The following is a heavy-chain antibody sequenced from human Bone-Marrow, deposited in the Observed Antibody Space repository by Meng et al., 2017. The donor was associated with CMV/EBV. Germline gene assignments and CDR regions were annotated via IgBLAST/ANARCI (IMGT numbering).Heavy chain of an antibody. D-gene: IGHD2-2*01. CDR1: GYTFTSYG. CDR2: IHPHRGDT. J-gene: IGHJ5*02. CDR3: ARDRCSSTSCYPDWFDP. Sequence: ASVKVSCKASGYTFTSYGISWVRQAPGQGLEWMGWIHPHRGDTNYAQQFQGRVTLTRDTSINTGYMELSRLRSDDTAVYYCARDRCSSTSCYPDWFDPWGQGTLVTVSS. V-gene: IGHV1-2*02.